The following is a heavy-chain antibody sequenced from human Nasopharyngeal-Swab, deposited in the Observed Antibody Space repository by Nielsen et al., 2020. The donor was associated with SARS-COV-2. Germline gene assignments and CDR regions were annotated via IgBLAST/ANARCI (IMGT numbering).Heavy chain of an antibody. CDR1: GLTVSSTY. CDR3: ARDLGGGYCTTTNCPGS. Sequence: GESLKISCAVSGLTVSSTYMSWVRQAPGKGLEWVSVTEIGGTTHYADSVKGRFSISRDSSTNTLYLQMNNVRAEDTAMYYCARDLGGGYCTTTNCPGSWGQGTLVTVSS. CDR2: TEIGGTT. J-gene: IGHJ1*01. V-gene: IGHV3-53*01. D-gene: IGHD2-2*01.